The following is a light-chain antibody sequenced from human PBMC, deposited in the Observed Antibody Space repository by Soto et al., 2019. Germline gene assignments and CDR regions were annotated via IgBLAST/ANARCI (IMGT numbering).Light chain of an antibody. CDR1: QSISTW. CDR2: KAS. V-gene: IGKV1-5*03. Sequence: IQMTQSPSTLSASVGDRVTFTCRASQSISTWLAWYQQKPGKAPKLLIYKASTLEVGVPSRFSGSGSGTEFTLTISTLQPADFATYYCQQLGFFGPGTKVDIK. J-gene: IGKJ3*01. CDR3: QQLGF.